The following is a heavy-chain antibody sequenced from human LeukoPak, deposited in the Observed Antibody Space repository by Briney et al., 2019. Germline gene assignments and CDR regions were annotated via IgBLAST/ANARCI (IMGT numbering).Heavy chain of an antibody. V-gene: IGHV4-34*01. Sequence: KPSETLSLTCTVYGGSFSDYCWSWLRQSPGKGLEWIGEINHSGSINYIPSLKSRVTISVDTSKKQFSLKLTSVTAADTAVYYCTRGKPETVFDSWGQGTLVTVSS. CDR3: TRGKPETVFDS. D-gene: IGHD2-21*02. CDR2: INHSGSI. J-gene: IGHJ4*02. CDR1: GGSFSDYC.